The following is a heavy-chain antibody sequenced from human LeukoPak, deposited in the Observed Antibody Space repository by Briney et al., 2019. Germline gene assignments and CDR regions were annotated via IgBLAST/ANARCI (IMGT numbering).Heavy chain of an antibody. Sequence: SETLSLTCSVSGGSMTNLYWTWIQQPPGKGLEWIGDIYDSGSTRYNTSLESRVTISVDTSKNQFSLKLSSVTAADTAVYYCAKGGSTNFYYGDVWGQGTTVTVSS. CDR2: IYDSGST. CDR1: GGSMTNLY. CDR3: AKGGSTNFYYGDV. J-gene: IGHJ6*02. D-gene: IGHD2/OR15-2a*01. V-gene: IGHV4-59*01.